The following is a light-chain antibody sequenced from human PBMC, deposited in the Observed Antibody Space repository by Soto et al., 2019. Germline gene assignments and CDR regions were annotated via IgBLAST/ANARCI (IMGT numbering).Light chain of an antibody. CDR1: NSDVGGYNY. J-gene: IGLJ1*01. CDR3: SSYTTTNTLYV. V-gene: IGLV2-14*01. Sequence: QSALTQPASVSGSPGQSITIPCTGTNSDVGGYNYVPWYQHHPGKAPKLMIYEVFNRPSGVSSRFSGSKSGSTASLTISGLQAEDEADYYCSSYTTTNTLYVFGTGTKVTVL. CDR2: EVF.